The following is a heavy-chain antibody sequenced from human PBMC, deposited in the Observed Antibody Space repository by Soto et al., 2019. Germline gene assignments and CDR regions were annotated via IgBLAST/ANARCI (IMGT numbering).Heavy chain of an antibody. CDR1: GGTFNKYT. Sequence: SVKVSCKASGGTFNKYTISWVRQAPGQGLEWMGRIIPILDIVNNAQKFQGRVTITADKSTSTAYMELSSLRSEDTAVYYCARATPGYSAYDYYFDYWGQGTLVTVSS. CDR3: ARATPGYSAYDYYFDY. D-gene: IGHD5-12*01. J-gene: IGHJ4*02. CDR2: IIPILDIV. V-gene: IGHV1-69*02.